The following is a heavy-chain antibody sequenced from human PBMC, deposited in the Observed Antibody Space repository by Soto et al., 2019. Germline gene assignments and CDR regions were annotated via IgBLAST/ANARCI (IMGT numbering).Heavy chain of an antibody. CDR1: GFTFRSYS. D-gene: IGHD6-13*01. V-gene: IGHV3-48*02. CDR3: ARDNGIAGSFDP. CDR2: ISISSRTI. Sequence: XGSLKLSCAASGFTFRSYSMNWVRQAPGKGLEWVSYISISSRTIYYADSVKGRFTISRDDAKNSLYLQMNSLRDEDTSVYYCARDNGIAGSFDPWGHGTLVTVSS. J-gene: IGHJ5*02.